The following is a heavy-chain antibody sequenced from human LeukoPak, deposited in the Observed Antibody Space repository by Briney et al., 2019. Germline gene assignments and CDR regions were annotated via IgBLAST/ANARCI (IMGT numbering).Heavy chain of an antibody. CDR1: GYTFTSYA. CDR3: ARGVATNRYYFDY. D-gene: IGHD5-12*01. V-gene: IGHV1-3*01. J-gene: IGHJ4*02. CDR2: INAGNGNT. Sequence: ASVKVSCKASGYTFTSYAMHWVRQAPGQRLEWMGWINAGNGNTKYSQKFQGRVTITRDTSASTAYMELSSLRSEDTAVYSCARGVATNRYYFDYWGQGTLVTVSS.